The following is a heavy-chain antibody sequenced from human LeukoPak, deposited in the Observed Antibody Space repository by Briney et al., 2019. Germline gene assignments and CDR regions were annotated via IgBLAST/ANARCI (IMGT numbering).Heavy chain of an antibody. Sequence: PGGSLRLSCAASGFTFSSYAMSWVGQAPGKGLEWVSSISVSGGSTYYADSLKGRFPISRDHSKDPLYLQMNSLRAEDTAVYYCAKDFDSSGYYYSGFDCWGQGTLVTVSS. CDR3: AKDFDSSGYYYSGFDC. CDR2: ISVSGGST. J-gene: IGHJ4*02. V-gene: IGHV3-23*01. CDR1: GFTFSSYA. D-gene: IGHD3-22*01.